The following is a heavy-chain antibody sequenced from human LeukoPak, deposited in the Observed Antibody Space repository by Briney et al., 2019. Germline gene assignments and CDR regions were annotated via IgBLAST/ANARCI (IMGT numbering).Heavy chain of an antibody. CDR1: GGSFSGYF. V-gene: IGHV4-34*01. CDR2: INHSGNT. CDR3: ARGAVVVPATKGFDY. D-gene: IGHD2-2*01. Sequence: PSETLSLTCAVYGGSFSGYFWRWFRQPPGKRLEWIGEINHSGNTNYNPFLNSRVAISVDTSKNQFSLKLSSVTAAATAVYYCARGAVVVPATKGFDYWGQGALVTVSS. J-gene: IGHJ4*02.